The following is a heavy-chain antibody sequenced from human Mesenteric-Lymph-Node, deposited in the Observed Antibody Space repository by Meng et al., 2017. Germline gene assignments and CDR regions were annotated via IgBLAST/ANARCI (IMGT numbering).Heavy chain of an antibody. V-gene: IGHV3-23*01. D-gene: IGHD3-10*01. CDR2: FSGAGISTT. Sequence: GESLKISCAASGFSFYNYAMSWVRQTPGKGLEWVATFSGAGISTTYHADSVKGRFTISRDDSESTLYLEMNSLRAEDTAVYFCAREGTDSGRDAFDIWGQGTMVTVSS. CDR3: AREGTDSGRDAFDI. CDR1: GFSFYNYA. J-gene: IGHJ3*02.